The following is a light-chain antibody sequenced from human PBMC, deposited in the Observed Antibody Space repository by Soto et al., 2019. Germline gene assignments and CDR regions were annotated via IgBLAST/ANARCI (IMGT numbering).Light chain of an antibody. CDR2: DAS. CDR1: QSISTW. J-gene: IGKJ2*01. CDR3: QQYNGYPYT. V-gene: IGKV1-5*01. Sequence: DIQMTQSPSTLSASVGDSVTFTCRASQSISTWLAWYHQKPGEAPKLLIYDASSLENGVPSRFSGSGSGTEFTLSISSLQPNDFATYYCQQYNGYPYTFGQGTKLEIK.